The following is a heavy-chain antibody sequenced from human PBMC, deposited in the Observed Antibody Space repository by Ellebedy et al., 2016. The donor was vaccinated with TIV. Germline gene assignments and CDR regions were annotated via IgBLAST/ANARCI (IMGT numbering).Heavy chain of an antibody. D-gene: IGHD3-10*01. Sequence: GGSLRLXCSASGFTFSNFAMYWVRQAPGKGLEYVSAITDNGGSTFYADSVKSRFTISRDNSKNTLHLQMSSLRVEDTAVYYCVKDAIRGVVILPDYWGQGTLVSVSS. CDR1: GFTFSNFA. CDR3: VKDAIRGVVILPDY. J-gene: IGHJ4*02. CDR2: ITDNGGST. V-gene: IGHV3-64D*06.